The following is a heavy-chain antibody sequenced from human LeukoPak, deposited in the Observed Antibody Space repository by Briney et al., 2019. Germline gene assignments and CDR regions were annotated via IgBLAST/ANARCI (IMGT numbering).Heavy chain of an antibody. CDR2: ISGDSGQI. D-gene: IGHD6-6*01. CDR3: ARDTSEVFQHLVFDH. J-gene: IGHJ4*02. V-gene: IGHV3-21*06. CDR1: GFVFDAFT. Sequence: GGSLRLSCAASGFVFDAFTMNWVRQAPGKGLEWVASISGDSGQIYNADSVRGRFTISRDNAENSVYLEMKSLTVEDTAIYYCARDTSEVFQHLVFDHWGQGALVTASS.